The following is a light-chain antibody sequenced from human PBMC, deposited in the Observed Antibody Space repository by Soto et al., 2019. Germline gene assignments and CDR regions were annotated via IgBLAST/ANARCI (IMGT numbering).Light chain of an antibody. CDR3: QQGSNWPT. V-gene: IGKV3D-20*02. CDR2: DAS. CDR1: QSVSSSH. Sequence: EIVLTQSPDTLSLSPGETATLSFGASQSVSSSHIAWYQQKPGQAPRLLIYDASNRATGIPARFSGSGSGTDFTLTISSLEPEDFAVYYCQQGSNWPTFGPGTKVDIK. J-gene: IGKJ3*01.